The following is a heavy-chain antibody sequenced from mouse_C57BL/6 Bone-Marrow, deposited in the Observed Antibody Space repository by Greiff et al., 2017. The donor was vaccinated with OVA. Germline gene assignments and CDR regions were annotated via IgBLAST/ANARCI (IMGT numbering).Heavy chain of an antibody. Sequence: VQLKQSGPELVKPGASVKISCKASGYSFTGYYMNWVKQSPEKSLEWIGEINPSTGGTTYNQKFKAKATLTVDKSSSTAYMQLKSLTSEDSAGYYCERVTTVGFADWGQGTLVTVSA. CDR1: GYSFTGYY. CDR3: ERVTTVGFAD. J-gene: IGHJ3*01. CDR2: INPSTGGT. V-gene: IGHV1-42*01. D-gene: IGHD1-1*01.